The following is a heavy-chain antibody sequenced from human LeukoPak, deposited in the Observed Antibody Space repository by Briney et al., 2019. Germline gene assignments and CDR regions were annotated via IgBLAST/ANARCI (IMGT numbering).Heavy chain of an antibody. D-gene: IGHD3-16*02. CDR1: GFTFDDYA. CDR3: AKASYTLGYYYAMDV. J-gene: IGHJ6*02. Sequence: GRSLRLSCAASGFTFDDYAMHWVRQAPGKGLEWVSGISWNSITIGYADSVKGRFTISRDNAKNSLYLQMNSLRVEDTALYYCAKASYTLGYYYAMDVWGQGTTVTVSS. CDR2: ISWNSITI. V-gene: IGHV3-9*01.